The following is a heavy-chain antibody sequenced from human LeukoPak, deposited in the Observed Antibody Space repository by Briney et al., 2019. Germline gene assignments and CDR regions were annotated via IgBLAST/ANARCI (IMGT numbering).Heavy chain of an antibody. CDR1: GGSISSYS. D-gene: IGHD3-10*01. J-gene: IGHJ5*02. CDR3: VRRFGELFPGWFDP. CDR2: IYSSGST. V-gene: IGHV4-59*08. Sequence: PSETLSLTCTVSGGSISSYSWSWIRQPPGKGLEWIGYIYSSGSTNYCPSLKSRVTISVDTSKNQFSLKLSSVTAADTAVYYCVRRFGELFPGWFDPWGQGTLVTVSS.